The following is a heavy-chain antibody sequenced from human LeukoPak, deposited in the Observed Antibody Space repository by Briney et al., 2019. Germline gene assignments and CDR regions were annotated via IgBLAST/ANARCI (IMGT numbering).Heavy chain of an antibody. D-gene: IGHD6-13*01. Sequence: SVKVSCKASGGTFSSYAISWVRQAPGQGLEWMGGIIPIFGTANYAQKFQGRVTITADKSTSTAYMELSSLGSEDTAVYFCARERVSRDFDYWGQGTLVTVSS. J-gene: IGHJ4*02. V-gene: IGHV1-69*06. CDR2: IIPIFGTA. CDR3: ARERVSRDFDY. CDR1: GGTFSSYA.